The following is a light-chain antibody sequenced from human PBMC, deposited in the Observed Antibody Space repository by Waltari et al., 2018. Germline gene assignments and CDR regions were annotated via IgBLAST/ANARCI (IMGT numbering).Light chain of an antibody. CDR3: NSFTSSSTLV. J-gene: IGLJ3*02. CDR2: DVG. CDR1: SSDVGAYNY. Sequence: QSALTQPASVSGSPGQSITISCTGTSSDVGAYNYVSWYQQYPGKAPKLVIFDVGNRPSGVSNRFSGSKSGNTASLTISGLQAEDEADYYCNSFTSSSTLVFGGGTKLTVL. V-gene: IGLV2-14*03.